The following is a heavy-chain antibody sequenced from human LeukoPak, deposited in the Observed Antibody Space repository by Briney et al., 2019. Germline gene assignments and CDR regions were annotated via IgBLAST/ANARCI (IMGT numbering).Heavy chain of an antibody. Sequence: GESLKISCKGSGYYFTNYWIGWVRQMPGKGLEWMGIIYSGDSDTRYSPSFQGQVTISADKSISTAYLQWSSLKASDTAMYYCARAPQFSSGWYGPFDYWGQGSLVTVSS. CDR3: ARAPQFSSGWYGPFDY. CDR2: IYSGDSDT. V-gene: IGHV5-51*01. CDR1: GYYFTNYW. J-gene: IGHJ4*02. D-gene: IGHD6-19*01.